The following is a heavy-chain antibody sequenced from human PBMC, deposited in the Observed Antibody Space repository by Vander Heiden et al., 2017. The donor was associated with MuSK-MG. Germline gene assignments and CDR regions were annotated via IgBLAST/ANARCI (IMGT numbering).Heavy chain of an antibody. CDR1: GGYISSYS. V-gene: IGHV4-59*01. CDR3: ATSRDPIYWYFDL. J-gene: IGHJ2*01. Sequence: QVQLQESGPGLVKPSETLSLTCTVSGGYISSYSWSWIRQPPGKGLEWIGYIYYSGSTNYNPSLKSRVTISADTSKNQFSLKLSSVTAADTAVYYCATSRDPIYWYFDLWGRGTLVTVSS. CDR2: IYYSGST. D-gene: IGHD2-2*01.